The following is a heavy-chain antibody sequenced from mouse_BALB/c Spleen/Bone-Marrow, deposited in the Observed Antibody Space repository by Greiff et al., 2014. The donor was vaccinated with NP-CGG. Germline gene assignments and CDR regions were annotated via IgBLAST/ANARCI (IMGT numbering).Heavy chain of an antibody. V-gene: IGHV5-15*02. CDR3: ARETTRGAMDY. CDR2: ISNLAYSI. D-gene: IGHD2-1*01. Sequence: DVMLVESGGALVQPGGSRKLSCAASGFTFSDYGMAWVRQAPGKGPEWVAFISNLAYSIYYTDTVTGRFTISRENAKNTLYLEMSSLRSEDTAMYYCARETTRGAMDYWGQGTSVTVSS. J-gene: IGHJ4*01. CDR1: GFTFSDYG.